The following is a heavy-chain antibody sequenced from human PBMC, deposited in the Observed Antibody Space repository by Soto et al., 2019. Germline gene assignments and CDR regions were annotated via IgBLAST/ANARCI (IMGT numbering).Heavy chain of an antibody. Sequence: ASVTVSCKASGFTFSSSAVQWVRQARGQRLEWIGKIVVGSGNTNYAQKFQERVTITRDMSTSTAYMELSSLRSEDTAFYYCAAFDPGPMGFDPWGQGTLVTVSS. CDR3: AAFDPGPMGFDP. V-gene: IGHV1-58*01. J-gene: IGHJ5*02. D-gene: IGHD3-9*01. CDR1: GFTFSSSA. CDR2: IVVGSGNT.